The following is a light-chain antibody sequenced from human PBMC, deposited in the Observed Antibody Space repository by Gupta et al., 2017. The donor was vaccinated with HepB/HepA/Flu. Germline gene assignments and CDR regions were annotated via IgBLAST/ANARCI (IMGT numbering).Light chain of an antibody. CDR2: HVS. CDR1: SSDVGGYNY. Sequence: QSALTQPASVSGSPGQSITISCTGTSSDVGGYNYVSWYQHYPGKAPKLMIYHVSYRPSGVSNRFSGSKSGNTASLTXSXLQAEDXADYYCSSYTSSSTLVFGGGTKLTVL. V-gene: IGLV2-14*03. J-gene: IGLJ2*01. CDR3: SSYTSSSTLV.